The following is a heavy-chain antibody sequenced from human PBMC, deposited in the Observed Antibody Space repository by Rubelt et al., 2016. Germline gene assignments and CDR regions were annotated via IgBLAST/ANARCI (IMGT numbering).Heavy chain of an antibody. D-gene: IGHD4-23*01. J-gene: IGHJ4*02. CDR3: ARDVGGNSVLYYFDY. V-gene: IGHV1-18*01. CDR1: GYTFTSYG. Sequence: QVQLVQSGAEVKKPGASVKVSCKASGYTFTSYGISWVRQAPGQGLEWMGWISAYNGNTNYAQKLQGGVTMTTETSTGTAYMELRSLRPEDTAVYYCARDVGGNSVLYYFDYWGQGTLVTVSS. CDR2: ISAYNGNT.